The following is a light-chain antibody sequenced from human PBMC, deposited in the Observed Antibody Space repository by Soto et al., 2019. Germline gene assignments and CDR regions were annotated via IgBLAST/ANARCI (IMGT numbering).Light chain of an antibody. CDR3: QQYNNWPAVT. Sequence: EIVLTQSPATLSVSPGERATLSCRATQSLSSNLAWYQQRPGQPPRLLIYGASTRATGIPARFSGRGSGTEFTLSISSLPSEDFAVYYCQQYNNWPAVTFGPGTKVDFK. CDR1: QSLSSN. J-gene: IGKJ3*01. V-gene: IGKV3-15*01. CDR2: GAS.